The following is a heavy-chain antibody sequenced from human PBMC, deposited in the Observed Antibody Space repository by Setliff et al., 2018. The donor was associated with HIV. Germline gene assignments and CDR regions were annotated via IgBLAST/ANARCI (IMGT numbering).Heavy chain of an antibody. CDR2: IYNSG. Sequence: SETLSLTCAVYGGSFSGYYWSWIRQPPGKGLEWIGYIYNSGNYNPSLKSRVIMAVDTSKNEFSLKLSSVTAADTAVYYCARVFPHPSGNSWFDTWGQGILVTVSS. J-gene: IGHJ5*02. CDR1: GGSFSGYY. V-gene: IGHV4-34*01. CDR3: ARVFPHPSGNSWFDT.